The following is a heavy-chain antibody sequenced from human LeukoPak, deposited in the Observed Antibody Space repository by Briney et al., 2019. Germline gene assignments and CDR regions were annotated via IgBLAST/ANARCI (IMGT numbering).Heavy chain of an antibody. CDR2: IKQDGSEK. Sequence: GGSLRLSCAASGFTFSSYWMSWVRQAPGKGLEWVANIKQDGSEKYYVDSVKGRFTISRDNAKNSLYLQMNSLRAEDTAVYYXXXXXTTRRLLWFGELLSSDPDLNWFDPWGQGTLVTVSS. J-gene: IGHJ5*02. CDR1: GFTFSSYW. V-gene: IGHV3-7*01. CDR3: XXXXTTRRLLWFGELLSSDPDLNWFDP. D-gene: IGHD3-10*01.